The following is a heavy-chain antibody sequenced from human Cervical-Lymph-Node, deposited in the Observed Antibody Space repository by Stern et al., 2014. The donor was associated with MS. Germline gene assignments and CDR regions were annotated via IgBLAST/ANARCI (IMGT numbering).Heavy chain of an antibody. CDR1: GYSFINYD. CDR3: VRGGFSYGYGLDA. D-gene: IGHD5-18*01. J-gene: IGHJ6*02. Sequence: VQLVQSGSEVRKPGASVKVSCQASGYSFINYDIFWVRQATGQGLEWMGWKNPNNGNTGHAQKFQGRVTMTRNTSISTAYMELSSLRSDDTAVYYCVRGGFSYGYGLDAWGQGTAVTVSS. V-gene: IGHV1-8*01. CDR2: KNPNNGNT.